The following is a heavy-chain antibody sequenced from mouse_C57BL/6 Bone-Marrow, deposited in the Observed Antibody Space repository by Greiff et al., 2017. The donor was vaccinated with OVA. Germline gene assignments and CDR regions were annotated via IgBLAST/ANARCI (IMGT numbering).Heavy chain of an antibody. D-gene: IGHD2-4*01. CDR3: ARDYDYGSDIDD. CDR2: IDPANGNT. CDR1: GFNIKNTY. Sequence: VQLKESVAELVRPGASVKLSCTASGFNIKNTYMHWVKQRPEQGLEWIGRIDPANGNTKYAPKFQGKATITADTSSNTAYLELSSLTSQDTAIYYCARDYDYGSDIDDWGKGTSVTVSS. J-gene: IGHJ4*01. V-gene: IGHV14-3*01.